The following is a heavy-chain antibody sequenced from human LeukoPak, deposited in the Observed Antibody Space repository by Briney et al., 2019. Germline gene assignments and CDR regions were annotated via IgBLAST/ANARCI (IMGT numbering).Heavy chain of an antibody. D-gene: IGHD3-10*01. Sequence: GGSLRLSCAASGFTFSSYGMHWVRQAPGKGLEWVAVISYDGSNKYHADSVKGRYTISRDNSKNTLYLQMNSLRPEDTAVYYCAKSSGSGSYYKPIDYWGQGTLVTVSS. CDR1: GFTFSSYG. J-gene: IGHJ4*02. CDR3: AKSSGSGSYYKPIDY. CDR2: ISYDGSNK. V-gene: IGHV3-30*18.